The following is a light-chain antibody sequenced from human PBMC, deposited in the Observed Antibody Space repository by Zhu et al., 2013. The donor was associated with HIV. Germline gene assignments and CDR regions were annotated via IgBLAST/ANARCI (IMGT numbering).Light chain of an antibody. CDR2: WAS. CDR1: QSVLYSSDNRNY. CDR3: QQYFNTPYT. J-gene: IGKJ2*01. Sequence: DIVMTQSPDSLAVSLGETATINCKSSQSVLYSSDNRNYLAWYQQRPGQPPKLLIFWASTRESGVPDRFSGSGSGTDFTLTISSVQADDVAVYYCQQYFNTPYTFGQGTKLEIK. V-gene: IGKV4-1*01.